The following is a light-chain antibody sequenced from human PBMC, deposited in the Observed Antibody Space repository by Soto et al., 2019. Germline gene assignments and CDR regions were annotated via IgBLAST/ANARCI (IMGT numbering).Light chain of an antibody. Sequence: EIVLTQSPATLSSSPGXRATLSCRASQTVSSKLAWYQHKPGQAPRLLIYDTSNRATGIPARFSGSGSGTDFTLTISSLEPEDFAVYYCHQSKSWPRTFGQGTKVDTK. J-gene: IGKJ1*01. CDR2: DTS. CDR1: QTVSSK. CDR3: HQSKSWPRT. V-gene: IGKV3-11*01.